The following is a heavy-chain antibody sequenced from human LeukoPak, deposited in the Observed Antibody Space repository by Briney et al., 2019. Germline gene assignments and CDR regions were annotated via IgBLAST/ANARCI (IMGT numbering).Heavy chain of an antibody. CDR2: ISSNGGST. V-gene: IGHV3-64*01. CDR1: GFTFSSYA. Sequence: GGSLRLSCAAPGFTFSSYAMHWVRQAPGKGLEYVSAISSNGGSTYYANSVKGRFTISRDNSKNTLYLQMGSLRAEDMAVYYCATAPGYSYGSYWGQGTLVTVSS. J-gene: IGHJ4*02. D-gene: IGHD5-18*01. CDR3: ATAPGYSYGSY.